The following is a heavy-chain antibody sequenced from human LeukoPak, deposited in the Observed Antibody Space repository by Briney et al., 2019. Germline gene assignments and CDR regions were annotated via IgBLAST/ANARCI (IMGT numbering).Heavy chain of an antibody. V-gene: IGHV3-11*06. CDR1: GFTFSDYY. J-gene: IGHJ4*02. Sequence: GGSLRLSCAASGFTFSDYYMSWIRQAPGKGLEWVSYISSSSSYTNYADSVKGRFTISRDNAKNSLYLQMNSLRAEGTAVYYCARTYYYGSGSYPLDYWGQGTLVTVSS. CDR2: ISSSSSYT. D-gene: IGHD3-10*01. CDR3: ARTYYYGSGSYPLDY.